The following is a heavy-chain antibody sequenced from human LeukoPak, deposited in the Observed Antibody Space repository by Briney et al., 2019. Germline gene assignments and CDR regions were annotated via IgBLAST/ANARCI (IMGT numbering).Heavy chain of an antibody. J-gene: IGHJ4*02. Sequence: GGSLRLSCAASGFTFSDYYMSWIRQAPGKGLEWVAYITNSGSTTYYADSVKGRFTISRDNAKNSVYLQMNSLRGEDTAMYYCASPLDPVKYWGQGTLVTVSS. CDR1: GFTFSDYY. D-gene: IGHD3-22*01. V-gene: IGHV3-11*01. CDR2: ITNSGSTT. CDR3: ASPLDPVKY.